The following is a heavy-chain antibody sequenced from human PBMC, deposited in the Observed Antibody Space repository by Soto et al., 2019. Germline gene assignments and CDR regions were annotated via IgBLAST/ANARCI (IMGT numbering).Heavy chain of an antibody. CDR3: GKGSAATNYFYYATDV. J-gene: IGHJ6*02. Sequence: EVQLLESGGGLVQPGGSLRLSCTVSGVTFSNYAMNWVRQAPGKGLEWVSSLSGSGGTTYYADSVKGRFIISRDNSKKTLYLQMNSLRGEDTAVYYCGKGSAATNYFYYATDVWGQGTTVTVSS. CDR2: LSGSGGTT. V-gene: IGHV3-23*01. CDR1: GVTFSNYA. D-gene: IGHD2-15*01.